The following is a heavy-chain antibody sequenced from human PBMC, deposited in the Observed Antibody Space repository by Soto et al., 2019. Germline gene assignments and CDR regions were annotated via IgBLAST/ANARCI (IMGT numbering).Heavy chain of an antibody. J-gene: IGHJ3*02. Sequence: ASVKVSCKASGYTFTGYYMHWVRQAPGQGLEWMGWINPNSGGTNYAQKFQGWVTMTRDTSISTAYMELSRLRSDDTAVYYCARVIPPGVVVAATPIEAFDIWGQGTMVTVSS. CDR3: ARVIPPGVVVAATPIEAFDI. V-gene: IGHV1-2*04. CDR2: INPNSGGT. CDR1: GYTFTGYY. D-gene: IGHD2-15*01.